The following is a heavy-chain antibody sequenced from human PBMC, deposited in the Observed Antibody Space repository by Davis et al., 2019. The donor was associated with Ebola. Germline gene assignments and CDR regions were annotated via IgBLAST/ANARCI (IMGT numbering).Heavy chain of an antibody. CDR3: TTDTAPYYDILTGRNY. Sequence: GESLKISCAASGFTFSNAWMSWVRQAPGKGLEWVGRIKSKTDGGTTDYAAPVKGRFTISRDDSKNTLYLQMNSLKTEDTAVYYCTTDTAPYYDILTGRNYWGQGTLVTVSS. V-gene: IGHV3-15*01. J-gene: IGHJ4*02. D-gene: IGHD3-9*01. CDR1: GFTFSNAW. CDR2: IKSKTDGGTT.